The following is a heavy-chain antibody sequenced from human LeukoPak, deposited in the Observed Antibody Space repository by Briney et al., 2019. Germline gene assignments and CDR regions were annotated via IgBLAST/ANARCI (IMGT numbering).Heavy chain of an antibody. D-gene: IGHD3-10*01. CDR1: GYSISSGYY. J-gene: IGHJ4*02. Sequence: PSETLSLTCAVSGYSISSGYYWGWIRQPPGKGLEWIGSIHHIGSTYSNPSLKSRVTIPVETSKNQFSLKLSSVTAADTAVYYCARNPSPHYGSYFDYWGQGTLVTVSS. V-gene: IGHV4-38-2*01. CDR2: IHHIGST. CDR3: ARNPSPHYGSYFDY.